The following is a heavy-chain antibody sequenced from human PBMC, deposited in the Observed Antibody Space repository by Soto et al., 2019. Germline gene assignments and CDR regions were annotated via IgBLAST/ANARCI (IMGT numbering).Heavy chain of an antibody. V-gene: IGHV4-30-4*01. Sequence: SETLSLTCTVSGGSISSGDFYWSWIRQPPGKGLEWIGYIYYSGSTYYNPSLKSRVTISVDTSKNQFSLKLGSVTAADTAVYYCARGPIVVVPAATGSFDYWGQGTLVTVSS. J-gene: IGHJ4*02. CDR1: GGSISSGDFY. D-gene: IGHD2-2*01. CDR2: IYYSGST. CDR3: ARGPIVVVPAATGSFDY.